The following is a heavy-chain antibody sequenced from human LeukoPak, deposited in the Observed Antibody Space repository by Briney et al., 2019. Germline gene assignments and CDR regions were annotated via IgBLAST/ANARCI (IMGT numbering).Heavy chain of an antibody. J-gene: IGHJ4*02. D-gene: IGHD6-13*01. CDR2: IDTAGNA. V-gene: IGHV3-13*01. Sequence: GGSLRLSCAASEFTFSSYDMHWVRQATGKGLEWVSTIDTAGNAWYPDSVKGRFTISRENAKNSLNLQMNSLRVGDTAVYYCARAKMPGIQTAGRVKYFESWGQGTLVTVSA. CDR3: ARAKMPGIQTAGRVKYFES. CDR1: EFTFSSYD.